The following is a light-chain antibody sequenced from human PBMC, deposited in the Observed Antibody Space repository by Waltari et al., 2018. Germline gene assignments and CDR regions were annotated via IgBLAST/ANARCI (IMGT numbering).Light chain of an antibody. Sequence: EIVLTQSPGTLSLSPGERATLSCRASQSVARALAWYQQKPGQTPRLLIYNTYTRATGVPDRFSGGGSGTDFSLTISRLEPEDFAVYYCQNYVRLPATFGQGTKVEIK. CDR1: QSVARA. J-gene: IGKJ1*01. CDR3: QNYVRLPAT. V-gene: IGKV3-20*01. CDR2: NTY.